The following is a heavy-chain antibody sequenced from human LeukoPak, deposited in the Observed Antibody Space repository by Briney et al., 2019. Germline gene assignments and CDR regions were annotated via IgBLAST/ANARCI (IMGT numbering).Heavy chain of an antibody. Sequence: SETLSLTCTVSGGSISSYYWSWIRQPPGKGLEWIGYIYYSGSTNYNPSLKSRVTISVDTSKNQFSLKLSSVTAADTAVYYCARAPILYYYYMDVWGKGTTVTVSS. CDR2: IYYSGST. J-gene: IGHJ6*03. V-gene: IGHV4-59*01. CDR1: GGSISSYY. CDR3: ARAPILYYYYMDV.